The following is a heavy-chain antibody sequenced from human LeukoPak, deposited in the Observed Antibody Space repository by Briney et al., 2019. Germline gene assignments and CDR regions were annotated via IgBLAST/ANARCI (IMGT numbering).Heavy chain of an antibody. D-gene: IGHD5-18*01. J-gene: IGHJ4*02. Sequence: PGGSLRLSCAASGFTFSNYAMSWVRQAPGKGLEWVSSISGNSANTYYADSVKGRFTVSRDNSRNTLYLQMHSLRVEDTAVYFFAKGVRLWFAFYFDYWGQGTLVTVSS. CDR2: ISGNSANT. V-gene: IGHV3-23*01. CDR1: GFTFSNYA. CDR3: AKGVRLWFAFYFDY.